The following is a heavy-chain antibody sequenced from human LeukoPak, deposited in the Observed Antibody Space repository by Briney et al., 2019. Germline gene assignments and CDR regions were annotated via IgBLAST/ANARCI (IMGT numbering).Heavy chain of an antibody. CDR1: GFTVSSNY. J-gene: IGHJ4*02. D-gene: IGHD3-16*01. CDR3: AREGFRLSPPHYYFDY. Sequence: PGGSLRLSCAASGFTVSSNYMSWVRQAPGKGLEWVSVIYSGGSTYYADSVKGRFTISRDNSKNTLFLQMNSLRAEDTAVYYCAREGFRLSPPHYYFDYWGEGPLVTVSS. V-gene: IGHV3-53*01. CDR2: IYSGGST.